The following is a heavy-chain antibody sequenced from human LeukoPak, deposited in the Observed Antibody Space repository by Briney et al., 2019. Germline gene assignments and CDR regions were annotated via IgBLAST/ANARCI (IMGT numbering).Heavy chain of an antibody. J-gene: IGHJ5*02. Sequence: PGMSLRHSCVGSGFKFDDYSMHWVRQVPGKGLEWVSGISWSTATIAYADSVKGRFTISRDNAKNSLYLQMNSLRPEDMALYYCAKGGSNGWYADHWGQGTLVTVSS. V-gene: IGHV3-9*03. CDR3: AKGGSNGWYADH. CDR2: ISWSTATI. D-gene: IGHD6-19*01. CDR1: GFKFDDYS.